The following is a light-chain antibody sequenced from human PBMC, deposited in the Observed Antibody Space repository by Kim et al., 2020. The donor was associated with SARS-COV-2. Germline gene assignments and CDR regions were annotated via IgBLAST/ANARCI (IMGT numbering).Light chain of an antibody. CDR3: QRYNSVPQA. Sequence: ASVGDKVTITCRASQTISNFLAWFQQKPGMVPKLLIYSASTLHSGVPSRFSGSGTGTHFTLTISSLQPEDVATYYCQRYNSVPQAFGRGTKVDIK. J-gene: IGKJ1*01. CDR1: QTISNF. V-gene: IGKV1-27*01. CDR2: SAS.